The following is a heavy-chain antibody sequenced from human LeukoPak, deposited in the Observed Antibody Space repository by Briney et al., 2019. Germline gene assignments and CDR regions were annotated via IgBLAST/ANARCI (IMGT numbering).Heavy chain of an antibody. Sequence: SETLSLTCTVSGGSVSSGDYYWSWIRQHPGKGLVWIAYIYPSGSTYYTPSLKSRITISLDTSKNQFSLRLSSVTAADTAVYYCARGRDRHDGSYSYYFDYWGQGTLVTVSS. CDR2: IYPSGST. CDR1: GGSVSSGDYY. D-gene: IGHD1-26*01. V-gene: IGHV4-31*03. CDR3: ARGRDRHDGSYSYYFDY. J-gene: IGHJ4*02.